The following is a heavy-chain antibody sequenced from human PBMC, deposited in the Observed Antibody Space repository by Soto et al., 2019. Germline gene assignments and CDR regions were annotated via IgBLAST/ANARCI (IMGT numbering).Heavy chain of an antibody. CDR1: GGSFSGYY. CDR3: ARVGYYDPLGFDY. J-gene: IGHJ4*02. V-gene: IGHV4-34*01. Sequence: QVQLQQWGAGLLKPSETLSLTCAVYGGSFSGYYWSWIRQPPGKGLEWIGEINHSGSTNYNPSLKRRVTISVDTSKIQVSLKLSSVTAADTAVYYCARVGYYDPLGFDYWGQGTLVTVSS. CDR2: INHSGST. D-gene: IGHD3-3*01.